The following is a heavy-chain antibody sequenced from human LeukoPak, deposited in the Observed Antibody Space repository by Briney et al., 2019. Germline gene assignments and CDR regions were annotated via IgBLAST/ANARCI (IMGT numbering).Heavy chain of an antibody. J-gene: IGHJ6*02. V-gene: IGHV1-69*13. CDR1: GGTFSSYA. Sequence: GASVKVSCKASGGTFSSYAICWVRQAPGQWLEWMGGIIPIFGTANYAQKFQGRVTITADESTSTAYMELSSLRSEDTAVYYCARGVYGGNSYYYYYGMDVWGQGTTVTVSS. CDR2: IIPIFGTA. D-gene: IGHD4-23*01. CDR3: ARGVYGGNSYYYYYGMDV.